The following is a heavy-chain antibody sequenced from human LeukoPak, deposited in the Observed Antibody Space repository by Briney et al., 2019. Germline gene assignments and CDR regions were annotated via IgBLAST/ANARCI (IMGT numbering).Heavy chain of an antibody. J-gene: IGHJ4*02. CDR3: AKDHIAARLRPEVDY. CDR1: GFTFSSYA. V-gene: IGHV3-23*01. D-gene: IGHD6-6*01. Sequence: GGSLRLSCAASGFTFSSYAMSWVRQAPGKGLEWVSAISGSGGSTYYADPVKGRFTISRDNSKNTLYLQMNSLRAEDTAVYYCAKDHIAARLRPEVDYWGQGTLVTVSS. CDR2: ISGSGGST.